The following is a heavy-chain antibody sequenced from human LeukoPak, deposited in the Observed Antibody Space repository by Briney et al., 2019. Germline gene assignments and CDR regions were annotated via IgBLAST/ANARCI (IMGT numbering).Heavy chain of an antibody. CDR2: ITGSGGST. V-gene: IGHV3-23*01. J-gene: IGHJ6*03. CDR1: GFTFSNYG. CDR3: AKDCGGNPYYYYYYYMDV. Sequence: HPGGSLRLSCAASGFTFSNYGLSWVRQAPGKGLEWVSGITGSGGSTYYADSVKGRFTISRDNSKNTLYLQMNSLRAEDTAIYYCAKDCGGNPYYYYYYYMDVWGKGTTVTISS. D-gene: IGHD4-23*01.